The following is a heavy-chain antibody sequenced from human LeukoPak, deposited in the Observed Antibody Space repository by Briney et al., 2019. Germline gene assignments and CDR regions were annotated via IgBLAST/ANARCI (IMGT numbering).Heavy chain of an antibody. CDR3: ARDDCSSISCYHNWFDP. D-gene: IGHD2-2*01. CDR1: GFTVSSNY. Sequence: GGSLRLSCAASGFTVSSNYMSWVRQAPGKGLEWVANIKQDGSEKYYVDSVKGRFTISRDNAKNSLYLQMNSLRAEDTAVYYCARDDCSSISCYHNWFDPWGQGTLVTVSS. V-gene: IGHV3-7*01. CDR2: IKQDGSEK. J-gene: IGHJ5*02.